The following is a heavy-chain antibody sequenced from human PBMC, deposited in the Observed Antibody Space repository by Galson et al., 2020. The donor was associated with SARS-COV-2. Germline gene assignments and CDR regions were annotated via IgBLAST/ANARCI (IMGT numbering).Heavy chain of an antibody. CDR2: IYYSGST. V-gene: IGHV4-59*01. D-gene: IGHD4-17*01. CDR3: ARGGYGDYYFDY. J-gene: IGHJ4*02. CDR1: GGSISSYY. Sequence: SQTFSLSCTVSGGSISSYYWSWIRQPPGKGLEWIGYIYYSGSTNYNPSLKSRVTISVDTSKNQFSLKLSSVTAADTAVYYCARGGYGDYYFDYWGQGTLVTVSS.